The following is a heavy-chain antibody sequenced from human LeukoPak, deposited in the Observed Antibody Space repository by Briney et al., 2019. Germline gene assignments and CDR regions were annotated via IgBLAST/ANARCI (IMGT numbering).Heavy chain of an antibody. D-gene: IGHD3-22*01. J-gene: IGHJ4*02. CDR3: ATGAAYYYDSSGLGSFDY. CDR2: FDPEDGET. CDR1: GYTLTELS. V-gene: IGHV1-24*01. Sequence: ASVKVSXKVSGYTLTELSMHWLRQAPGKGLEWIGGFDPEDGETIYAQKFQGRVTMTEDTSTDTAYMELSSLRSENTAVYYCATGAAYYYDSSGLGSFDYWGQGTLVTVSS.